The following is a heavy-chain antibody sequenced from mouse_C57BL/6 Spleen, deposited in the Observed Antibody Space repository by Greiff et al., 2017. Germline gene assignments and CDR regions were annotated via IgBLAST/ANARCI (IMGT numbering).Heavy chain of an antibody. CDR3: AREDYGSSS. V-gene: IGHV1-80*01. CDR1: GYAFSSYW. Sequence: VKLMESGAELVQPGASVKISCKASGYAFSSYWMNWVKQRPGKGLEWIGQLYPGDGDTNSNGKFKGQATLTADKSSSTAYMQLSSLTSEDAAVYFCAREDYGSSSWGQGTLGTVSA. CDR2: LYPGDGDT. J-gene: IGHJ3*01. D-gene: IGHD1-1*01.